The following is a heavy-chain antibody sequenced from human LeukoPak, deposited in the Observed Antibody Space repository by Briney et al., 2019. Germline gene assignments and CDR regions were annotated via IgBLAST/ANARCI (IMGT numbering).Heavy chain of an antibody. Sequence: PGGSLRLSCATSGFTFSTYGMHWVRQAPGKGLEWASYISGSSTSIYHADSVKGRFTISRDNAKNSLYLQMNSLRAEDTAVYYCARDVGYRSWFDPWGQGTLVIVSP. D-gene: IGHD5-18*01. V-gene: IGHV3-48*01. CDR3: ARDVGYRSWFDP. CDR1: GFTFSTYG. CDR2: ISGSSTSI. J-gene: IGHJ5*02.